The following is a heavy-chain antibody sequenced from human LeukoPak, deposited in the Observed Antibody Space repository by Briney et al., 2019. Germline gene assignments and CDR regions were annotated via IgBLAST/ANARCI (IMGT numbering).Heavy chain of an antibody. CDR1: GDSISGYY. CDR2: ISTSGST. D-gene: IGHD3-16*02. CDR3: ARRTLRLGELSFENDY. J-gene: IGHJ4*02. V-gene: IGHV4-4*07. Sequence: PSETLSLTCTVSGDSISGYYWSWIRQPAGKGLEWIGRISTSGSTNYNPSLKSRVTMSVGTSKNQVSLNLTSVTAADTAVYYCARRTLRLGELSFENDYWGQGTLVTVSS.